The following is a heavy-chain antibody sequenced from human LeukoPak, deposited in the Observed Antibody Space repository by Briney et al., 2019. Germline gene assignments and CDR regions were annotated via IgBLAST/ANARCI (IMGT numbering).Heavy chain of an antibody. Sequence: PGGSLRLSCAASGFSVSEKYMSWVRQAPGKGLEWVSAISGSGGSTYYADSVKGRFTISRDNSKNTLYLQMNSLRAEDTAVYYCAKDWVRITMVRGGFGPVFDPWGQGTLVTVSS. CDR3: AKDWVRITMVRGGFGPVFDP. J-gene: IGHJ5*02. V-gene: IGHV3-23*01. CDR1: GFSVSEKY. CDR2: ISGSGGST. D-gene: IGHD3-10*01.